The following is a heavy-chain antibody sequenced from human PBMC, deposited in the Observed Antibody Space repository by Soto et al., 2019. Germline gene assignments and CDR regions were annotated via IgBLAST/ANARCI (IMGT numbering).Heavy chain of an antibody. CDR3: ARDLGAQIVAY. V-gene: IGHV1-18*01. CDR1: GYTFTSDG. Sequence: QVQLVQSGAEVKKPGASVKVSCKASGYTFTSDGISWVRQAPGQGHEWMGWISAYNDNTKNAQKLQGRVTMNTDTSMSTANMELRSLRSDDTAVYYCARDLGAQIVAYWGQGTLVTVSS. J-gene: IGHJ4*02. CDR2: ISAYNDNT. D-gene: IGHD1-26*01.